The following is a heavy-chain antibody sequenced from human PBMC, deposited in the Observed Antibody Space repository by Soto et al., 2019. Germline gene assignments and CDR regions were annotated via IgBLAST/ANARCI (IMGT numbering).Heavy chain of an antibody. CDR3: ARDRAYLDY. V-gene: IGHV3-33*01. D-gene: IGHD3-10*01. CDR1: GFTFSSYG. Sequence: QVQLVESGGGVVQPGRSLRLSCAASGFTFSSYGMHWVRQAAGKGLEWVAVIWYDGSNKYYADSVKGRFTISRDNSKNTLYLQMNSLRAEDTAVYYCARDRAYLDYWGQGTLVTVSS. J-gene: IGHJ4*02. CDR2: IWYDGSNK.